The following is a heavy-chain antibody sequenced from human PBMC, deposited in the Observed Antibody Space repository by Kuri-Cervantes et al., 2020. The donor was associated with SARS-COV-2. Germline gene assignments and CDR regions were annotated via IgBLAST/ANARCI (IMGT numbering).Heavy chain of an antibody. V-gene: IGHV1-8*02. CDR2: MNPNSGNT. CDR1: GGTFSSYA. CDR3: ARGARYYGSVSHCFDY. D-gene: IGHD3-10*01. J-gene: IGHJ4*02. Sequence: ASVKVSCKASGGTFSSYAVSWVRQAPGQGLEWMGWMNPNSGNTGYAQKFQGRVTMTRNTSISTAYMELSSLRSEDTAVYYCARGARYYGSVSHCFDYWGQGTLVTVSS.